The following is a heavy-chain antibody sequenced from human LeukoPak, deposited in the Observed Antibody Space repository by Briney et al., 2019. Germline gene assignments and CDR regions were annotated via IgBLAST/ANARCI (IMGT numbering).Heavy chain of an antibody. CDR3: AKGRVGHSPGYYYGNDAFDI. CDR1: GFTFSSYA. Sequence: TGGSLRLSCAASGFTFSSYAMTWVRQAPGKGLEWGSTISGSGDIIYYAGSVKGRFTISRDNPKNTLYLQLNSLRAEDTAVYYCAKGRVGHSPGYYYGNDAFDIWGQGTMVTVSS. J-gene: IGHJ3*02. D-gene: IGHD3-22*01. V-gene: IGHV3-23*01. CDR2: ISGSGDII.